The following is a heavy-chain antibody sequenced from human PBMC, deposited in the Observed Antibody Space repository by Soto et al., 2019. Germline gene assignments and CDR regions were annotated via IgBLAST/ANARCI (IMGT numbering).Heavy chain of an antibody. CDR2: INPNSGGT. J-gene: IGHJ6*02. D-gene: IGHD2-8*02. Sequence: ASVKVSCKASGYTLTGYYMHGVRQAPGQGLEWMGWINPNSGGTNYAQKFQGWVTMTRDTSISTAYMELSRLRSDDTAAYYCARDNRPSNILGSETGDLNYYGMDVWGQGTTVTVSS. V-gene: IGHV1-2*04. CDR1: GYTLTGYY. CDR3: ARDNRPSNILGSETGDLNYYGMDV.